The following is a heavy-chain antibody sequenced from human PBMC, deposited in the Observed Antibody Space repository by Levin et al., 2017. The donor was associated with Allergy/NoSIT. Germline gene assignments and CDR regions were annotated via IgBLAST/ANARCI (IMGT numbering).Heavy chain of an antibody. J-gene: IGHJ4*02. Sequence: QAGGSLRLSCAASGFTFSSYWMSWVRQAPGKGLEWVANIKQDGSETYYVDSVKGRFTISRDNAKNSLYLQMNSLRAEDTAVYYCARKRGYSYGPLDYWGQGTLVTVSS. D-gene: IGHD5-18*01. CDR1: GFTFSSYW. V-gene: IGHV3-7*04. CDR3: ARKRGYSYGPLDY. CDR2: IKQDGSET.